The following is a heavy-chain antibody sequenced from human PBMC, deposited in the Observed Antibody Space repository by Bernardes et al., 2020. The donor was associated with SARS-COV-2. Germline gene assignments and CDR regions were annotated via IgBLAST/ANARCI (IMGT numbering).Heavy chain of an antibody. CDR3: ARLEYYLSGTYYDARHY. J-gene: IGHJ4*02. V-gene: IGHV4-39*01. Sequence: SETLSLTCSVSGDSIASSKYSWAWIRQPPGRGLEWIGNIISSGSTFYTPSFQSRVTMSVDIPNNRFSLRLTSVTAADTDVYSCARLEYYLSGTYYDARHYWGQGALVTVSS. D-gene: IGHD3-10*01. CDR1: GDSIASSKYS. CDR2: IISSGST.